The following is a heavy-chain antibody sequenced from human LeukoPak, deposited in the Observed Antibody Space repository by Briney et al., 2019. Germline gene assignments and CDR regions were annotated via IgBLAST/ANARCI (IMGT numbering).Heavy chain of an antibody. V-gene: IGHV3-48*04. CDR2: ISSSGSTI. CDR1: GFTFSSYA. J-gene: IGHJ4*02. Sequence: GGSLRLSCAASGFTFSSYAMSWVRQAPGKGLEWVSYISSSGSTIYYADSVKGRFTISRDNAKNSLYLQMNSLRAEDTAVYYCARIHLATTHCDYWGQGTLVTVSS. CDR3: ARIHLATTHCDY. D-gene: IGHD5-12*01.